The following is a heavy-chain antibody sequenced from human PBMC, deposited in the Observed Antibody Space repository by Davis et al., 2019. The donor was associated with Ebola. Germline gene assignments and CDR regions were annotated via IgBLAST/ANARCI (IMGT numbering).Heavy chain of an antibody. D-gene: IGHD3-22*01. V-gene: IGHV4-61*01. CDR2: IYYSGST. CDR1: GGSVSSGSYY. Sequence: SETLSLTCTVSGGSVSSGSYYWSWIRQPPGKGLEWIGYIYYSGSTNYNPSLKSRVTISVDTSKNQFSLKLSSVTAADTAVYYCARAGVYYDSSGYLYYYYGMDVWGKGTTVTVSS. J-gene: IGHJ6*04. CDR3: ARAGVYYDSSGYLYYYYGMDV.